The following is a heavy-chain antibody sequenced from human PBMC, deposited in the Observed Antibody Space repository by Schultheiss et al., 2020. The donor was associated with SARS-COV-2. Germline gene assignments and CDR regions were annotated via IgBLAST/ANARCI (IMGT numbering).Heavy chain of an antibody. Sequence: SETLSLTCNVSGGSISSDYWSWIRQPPGKGLEWIGFIYYTGSTTYNPSLKSRVTMSVDTSKTQFSLKLSSVTAADTAMYHCARVGLIAAAGTIYYYYGMDVWGQGTTVTVSS. V-gene: IGHV4-59*01. D-gene: IGHD6-13*01. CDR3: ARVGLIAAAGTIYYYYGMDV. J-gene: IGHJ6*02. CDR1: GGSISSDY. CDR2: IYYTGST.